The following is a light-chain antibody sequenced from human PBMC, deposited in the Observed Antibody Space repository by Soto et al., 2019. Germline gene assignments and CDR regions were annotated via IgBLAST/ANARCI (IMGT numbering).Light chain of an antibody. CDR2: DVS. CDR1: SSDVGRYNY. Sequence: QSALTQPPSVSGSPGQSVTISCTGTSSDVGRYNYVSWYQQHPGKAPKVKIYDVSKRPSGVPDRFSGSKSGNTASLTISGLQAEDEADYYCCSYAGGYTHVAFGGGTKVTV. V-gene: IGLV2-11*01. CDR3: CSYAGGYTHVA. J-gene: IGLJ2*01.